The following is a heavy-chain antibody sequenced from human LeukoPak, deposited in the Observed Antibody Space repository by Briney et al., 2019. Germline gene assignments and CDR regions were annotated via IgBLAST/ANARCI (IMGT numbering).Heavy chain of an antibody. CDR2: IRYDGSNK. CDR3: AKAFWELPFNDY. CDR1: GFTFSSYG. Sequence: GGSLRLSCAASGFTFSSYGMHWVRQAPGKGLEWVAFIRYDGSNKYYADSVKGRFTISRDNSKNTLYLQMNSLRAEDTAVYYCAKAFWELPFNDYWGQGTLVTVSS. J-gene: IGHJ4*02. V-gene: IGHV3-30*02. D-gene: IGHD1-26*01.